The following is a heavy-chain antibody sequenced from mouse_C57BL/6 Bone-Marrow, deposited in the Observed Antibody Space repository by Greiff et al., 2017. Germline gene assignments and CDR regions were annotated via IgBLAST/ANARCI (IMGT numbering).Heavy chain of an antibody. D-gene: IGHD1-1*01. CDR3: AREGTVLARSYWYFDV. J-gene: IGHJ1*03. Sequence: QVQLQQSGAELMKPGASVKLSCKATGYTFTGYWIEWVKQRPGHGLEWIGEILPGSGSTNYNEKFKGKATFTADTSSNTAYMQLSSLTTEDSAIYYGAREGTVLARSYWYFDVWGTGTTVTVSS. CDR2: ILPGSGST. CDR1: GYTFTGYW. V-gene: IGHV1-9*01.